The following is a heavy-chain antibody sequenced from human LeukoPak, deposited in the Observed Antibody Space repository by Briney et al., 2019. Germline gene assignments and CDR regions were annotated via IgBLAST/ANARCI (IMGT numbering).Heavy chain of an antibody. CDR1: GFSFSSYW. CDR3: ARDTGYFTFDY. Sequence: GGSLRLSCAASGFSFSSYWMSWVRQAPGKGLEWVANIEEDGSEKYYVDSVKGRFTISRDNAKNSLYLQMNSLRAEDTAVYYCARDTGYFTFDYWGQGTLVTVSS. CDR2: IEEDGSEK. D-gene: IGHD3/OR15-3a*01. J-gene: IGHJ4*02. V-gene: IGHV3-7*01.